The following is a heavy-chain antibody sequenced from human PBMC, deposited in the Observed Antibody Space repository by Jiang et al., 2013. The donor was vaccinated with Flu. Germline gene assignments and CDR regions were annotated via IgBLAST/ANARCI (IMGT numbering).Heavy chain of an antibody. D-gene: IGHD6-13*01. CDR3: AGTPHLAAAGMDV. V-gene: IGHV4-61*09. Sequence: QPAGSGLEWVGHIYSSGNTNYNASLKSRVTISVDMSKNQFSLKLSSVTAADTAVYFCAGTPHLAAAGMDVWGQGTTVTVSS. CDR2: IYSSGNT. J-gene: IGHJ6*02.